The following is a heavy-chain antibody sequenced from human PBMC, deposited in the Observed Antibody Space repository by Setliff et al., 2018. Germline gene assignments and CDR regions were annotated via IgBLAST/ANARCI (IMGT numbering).Heavy chain of an antibody. D-gene: IGHD3-10*01. CDR1: GGTFSSYA. Sequence: ASVKVSCKASGGTFSSYAISWVRQAPGQGLEWMGGIIPIFGTANYAQKFQGRVTITTDESTSTAYMELSSLRSEDTAVYYCATRATRSGSYPTQLNNWFDPWGQGTLVTVSS. CDR3: ATRATRSGSYPTQLNNWFDP. CDR2: IIPIFGTA. J-gene: IGHJ5*02. V-gene: IGHV1-69*05.